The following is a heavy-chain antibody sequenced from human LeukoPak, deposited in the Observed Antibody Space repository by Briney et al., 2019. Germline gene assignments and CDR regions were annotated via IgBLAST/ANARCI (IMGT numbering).Heavy chain of an antibody. J-gene: IGHJ4*02. CDR1: GFTFDDYA. CDR3: AKDKGWNYFFDY. CDR2: ISWNSGSI. V-gene: IGHV3-9*01. D-gene: IGHD1-7*01. Sequence: GGSLRLSCAASGFTFDDYAMHWVRQAPGKGLEWVSGISWNSGSIGYADSVKGRFTISRDNAKNSLYLQMNSLRAEDTALYYCAKDKGWNYFFDYWGQGTLVTVSS.